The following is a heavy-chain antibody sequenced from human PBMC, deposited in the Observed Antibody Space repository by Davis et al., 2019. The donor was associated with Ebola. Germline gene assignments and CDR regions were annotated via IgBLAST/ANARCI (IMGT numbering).Heavy chain of an antibody. V-gene: IGHV1-18*01. CDR2: ISAYNGNT. CDR1: GYTFTSYG. Sequence: AASVKVSCKASGYTFTSYGISWVRQAPGQGLEWMGWISAYNGNTNYAQKLQGRVTMTTDTSTSTAYMELRSLRSEDTAVFYCARASFGYNSGWYADYWGPGSLVTVSS. CDR3: ARASFGYNSGWYADY. J-gene: IGHJ4*02. D-gene: IGHD6-19*01.